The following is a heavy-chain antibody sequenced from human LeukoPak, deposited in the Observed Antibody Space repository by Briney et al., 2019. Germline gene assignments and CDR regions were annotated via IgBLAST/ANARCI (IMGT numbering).Heavy chain of an antibody. CDR2: IYYSGST. Sequence: SETLSLTCTVSGGSISSYYWSWLRQPPGKGLEWIGYIYYSGSTNYNPSLKSRVTISVDTSKNQFSLKLSSVTAADTAVYYCARTRWGYCSSTSCPTRHDYWGQGTLVTVSS. V-gene: IGHV4-59*01. CDR3: ARTRWGYCSSTSCPTRHDY. J-gene: IGHJ4*02. CDR1: GGSISSYY. D-gene: IGHD2-2*01.